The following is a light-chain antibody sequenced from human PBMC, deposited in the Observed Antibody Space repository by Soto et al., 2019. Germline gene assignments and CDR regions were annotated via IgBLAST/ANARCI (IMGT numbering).Light chain of an antibody. CDR1: SSDVVSDNY. J-gene: IGLJ1*01. V-gene: IGLV2-8*01. Sequence: QSALTQPPSASGSPGQSVTISCTGTSSDVVSDNYVSWYQQHPGRAPKLMLYEVSKRPSGVPDRFSGSRYGNTASLTVSGLQPEDEADYYCSSYAGSNNGVFGTGTKLTVL. CDR3: SSYAGSNNGV. CDR2: EVS.